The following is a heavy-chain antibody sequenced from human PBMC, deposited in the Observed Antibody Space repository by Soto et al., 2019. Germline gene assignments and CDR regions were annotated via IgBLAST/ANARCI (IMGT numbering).Heavy chain of an antibody. CDR1: GGSITSYF. Sequence: QVQLQEAGPGLVKASDTLSLTCAVSGGSITSYFWSWIRQSPGKGLEWIGYIYYSGSTKYNPSLQSLVTISVDTSKNQFSLKLSSVTAAETAMYYCARDRYYDSTGYYDYWGQGTLVTVSS. D-gene: IGHD3-22*01. V-gene: IGHV4-59*01. J-gene: IGHJ4*02. CDR2: IYYSGST. CDR3: ARDRYYDSTGYYDY.